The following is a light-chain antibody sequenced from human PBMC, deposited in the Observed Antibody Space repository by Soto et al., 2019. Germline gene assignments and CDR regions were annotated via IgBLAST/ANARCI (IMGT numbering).Light chain of an antibody. J-gene: IGKJ5*01. V-gene: IGKV1-33*01. Sequence: DIQMTQSPSSLSASVGDRVTITCRASRTISSYLNWYQQKPGKAPKLLIYDASNLETGVPSRFSGSGSGTDFTFTISSLQPEDIATYYCQQYDNLPITFGQGTRLEIK. CDR1: RTISSY. CDR2: DAS. CDR3: QQYDNLPIT.